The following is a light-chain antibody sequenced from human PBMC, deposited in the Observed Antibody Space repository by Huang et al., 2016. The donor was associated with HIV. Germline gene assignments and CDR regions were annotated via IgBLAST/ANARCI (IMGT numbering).Light chain of an antibody. CDR1: QGLLFRSNNKHC. V-gene: IGKV4-1*01. CDR3: QRYFDVPWT. J-gene: IGKJ1*01. Sequence: IVMTQSPDSLAESLGETATINCKSSQGLLFRSNNKHCLAWYQQKPGQPPTLLMSRESARGAGVPIRFSGAGSGTDFTLTISNLQAEDVAVYDCQRYFDVPWTFGRGTKVEIK. CDR2: RES.